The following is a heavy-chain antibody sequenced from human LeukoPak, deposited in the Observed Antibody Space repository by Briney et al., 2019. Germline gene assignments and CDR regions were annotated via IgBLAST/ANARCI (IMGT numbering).Heavy chain of an antibody. D-gene: IGHD2-2*01. Sequence: PGGSLRLSCAASGFTFNLAWINWVRQAPGKGLEWVAVISYDGSNKYYADSVKGRFTVSRDNSKNTLFLQMNTLRTEDTAVYYCAKEYQAAIDYWGQGTLVTVSS. J-gene: IGHJ4*02. CDR1: GFTFNLAW. V-gene: IGHV3-30*18. CDR2: ISYDGSNK. CDR3: AKEYQAAIDY.